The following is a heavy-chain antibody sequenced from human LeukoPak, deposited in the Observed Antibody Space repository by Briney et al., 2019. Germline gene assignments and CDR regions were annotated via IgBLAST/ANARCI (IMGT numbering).Heavy chain of an antibody. CDR3: TTDFRPPDGVAIA. J-gene: IGHJ4*02. D-gene: IGHD2-15*01. Sequence: PGGSLRPSCAASGFTFINAWMSWVRHPAGKWLEWVGCIKTKIDGGTTDYAAAVKPRFTISRDESRNTQYMQMNRLKPEDTALYYCTTDFRPPDGVAIAGGQRTLVTVSS. CDR2: IKTKIDGGTT. CDR1: GFTFINAW. V-gene: IGHV3-15*01.